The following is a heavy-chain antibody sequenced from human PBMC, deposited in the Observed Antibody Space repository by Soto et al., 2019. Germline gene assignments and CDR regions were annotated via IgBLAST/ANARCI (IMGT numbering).Heavy chain of an antibody. CDR1: GFTFSSYA. D-gene: IGHD6-13*01. V-gene: IGHV3-30*04. CDR2: ISYDGSNK. Sequence: GGSLRLSCAASGFTFSSYAMHWVRQAPGKGLEWVAVISYDGSNKYYADSVKGRFTISRDNSKNTLYLQMNSLRAEDTAVYYCARGIAAAGIDYWGQGTLVTVSS. CDR3: ARGIAAAGIDY. J-gene: IGHJ4*02.